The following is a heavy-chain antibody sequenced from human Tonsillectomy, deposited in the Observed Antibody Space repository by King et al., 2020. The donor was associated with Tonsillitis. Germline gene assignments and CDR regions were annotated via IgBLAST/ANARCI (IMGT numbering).Heavy chain of an antibody. CDR2: IYHTGST. CDR3: ARHIGGAIAVAGTDAFDI. Sequence: LQLQESGPGLVKPSETLSLTCTVSGGSISDSFWWGWIRQPPGRGLEWIGSIYHTGSTYHNPSLKSRVTMSVDTSKNQFSLKLSSVTAPDTAVYYCARHIGGAIAVAGTDAFDIWGQGTMVTVSS. J-gene: IGHJ3*02. V-gene: IGHV4-39*01. CDR1: GGSISDSFW. D-gene: IGHD6-19*01.